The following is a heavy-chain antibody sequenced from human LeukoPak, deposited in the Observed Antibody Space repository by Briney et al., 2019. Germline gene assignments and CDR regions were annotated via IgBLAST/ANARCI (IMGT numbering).Heavy chain of an antibody. V-gene: IGHV3-7*01. CDR3: ARGPTYYDFWSGYKYFDL. CDR1: GFSFSTYR. Sequence: PGGSLRLSCAPSGFSFSTYRMGWVRQAPGKGLEWVANIKHDGSEKYYVDSVKGRFTISRDNAKNSLYLQMNSLRAEDTAVYYCARGPTYYDFWSGYKYFDLWGQGTLVTVSS. D-gene: IGHD3-3*01. J-gene: IGHJ4*02. CDR2: IKHDGSEK.